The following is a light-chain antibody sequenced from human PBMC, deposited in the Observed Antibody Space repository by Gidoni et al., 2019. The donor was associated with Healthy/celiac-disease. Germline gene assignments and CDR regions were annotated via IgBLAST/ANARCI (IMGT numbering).Light chain of an antibody. CDR1: QSVSSSY. Sequence: EIVLTQSPGTLSLSPGERATLSCRASQSVSSSYLAWYQQKPGQAPRLLSYGASSRATGIPDRFSGSGSGTDFTLTISRLEPEDFAGYYCQQYGSSPPFTFGPGTKVDIK. J-gene: IGKJ3*01. V-gene: IGKV3-20*01. CDR2: GAS. CDR3: QQYGSSPPFT.